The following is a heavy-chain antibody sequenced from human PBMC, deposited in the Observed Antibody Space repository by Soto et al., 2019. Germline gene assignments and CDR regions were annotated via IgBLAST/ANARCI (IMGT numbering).Heavy chain of an antibody. CDR3: ARGGSSTRSYYFDY. J-gene: IGHJ4*02. Sequence: ASVKVSCKASGYTFTSYGISWVRQAPGQGLEWMGWISAYNGNTNYAQKFQGRVTMTRDTSTSTVYMELSSLRSEDTAVYYCARGGSSTRSYYFDYWGQGTLVTVSS. CDR1: GYTFTSYG. V-gene: IGHV1-18*04. CDR2: ISAYNGNT. D-gene: IGHD6-13*01.